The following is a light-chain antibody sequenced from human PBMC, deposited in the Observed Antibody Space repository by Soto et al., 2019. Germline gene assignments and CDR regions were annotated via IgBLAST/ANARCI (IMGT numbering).Light chain of an antibody. CDR1: SSDVGGYNY. J-gene: IGLJ1*01. V-gene: IGLV2-8*01. Sequence: QSELTQPPSASGPPGQSVTISCTGTSSDVGGYNYVSWYQQHPGKAPKLMIYEVSKRPSGVPDRFSGSKSGNTASLTVSGLQAEDEADYYCSSYAGSNNVFGTGTKVTVL. CDR3: SSYAGSNNV. CDR2: EVS.